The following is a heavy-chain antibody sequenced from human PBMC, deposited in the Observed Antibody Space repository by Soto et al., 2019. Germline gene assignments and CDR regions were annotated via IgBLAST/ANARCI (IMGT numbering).Heavy chain of an antibody. Sequence: QVQLHQWGAGLLKPSETLSLACSIYSGSFSGYYWSWIRQPLGKGLEWIGEISQSGYTNHGPSFKRRVSISIDTSKKPFSLNLASVSAADTAVYYCARAPKVSGSSQTRPDFWGQGTLVTVSS. CDR3: ARAPKVSGSSQTRPDF. V-gene: IGHV4-34*01. D-gene: IGHD6-6*01. CDR1: SGSFSGYY. J-gene: IGHJ4*02. CDR2: ISQSGYT.